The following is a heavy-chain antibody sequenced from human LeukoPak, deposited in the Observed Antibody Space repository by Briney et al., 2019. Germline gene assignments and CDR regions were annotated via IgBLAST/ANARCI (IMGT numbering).Heavy chain of an antibody. CDR2: IIPIFGTA. CDR1: GGTFSSYA. V-gene: IGHV1-69*13. J-gene: IGHJ4*02. CDR3: ARDAGAAAGTFYVDY. D-gene: IGHD6-13*01. Sequence: SVNVSCTASGGTFSSYAISWVRQAPGQGLEWMGGIIPIFGTANYAQKFQGRVTITADESTSTAYMELSSLRSEDTAVYYCARDAGAAAGTFYVDYWGQGTLVTVSS.